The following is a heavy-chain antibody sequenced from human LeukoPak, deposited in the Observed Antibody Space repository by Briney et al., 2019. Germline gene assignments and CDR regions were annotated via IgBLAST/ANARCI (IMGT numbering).Heavy chain of an antibody. CDR3: TTPRQRSSGWLPAGY. D-gene: IGHD6-19*01. CDR1: GFTFSNAW. V-gene: IGHV3-15*01. CDR2: IKSKTDGGTT. Sequence: GSLRLSCAASGFTFSNAWMSWVRQAPGKGLEWVGRIKSKTDGGTTDYAAPVKGRFTISRDDSKNTLYLQMNSLKTEDTAVYYCTTPRQRSSGWLPAGYWGQGTLVTVSS. J-gene: IGHJ4*02.